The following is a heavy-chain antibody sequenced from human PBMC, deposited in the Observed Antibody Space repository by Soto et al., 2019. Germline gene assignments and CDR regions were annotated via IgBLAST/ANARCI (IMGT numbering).Heavy chain of an antibody. CDR1: GYTFTSYD. Sequence: QVQLVQSGAEVKKPGASVKVSCKASGYTFTSYDINWVRQATGQGLEWMGWMNPNSGNTGYAQKCQGRATMTRNTSISTAYMELSSLRSEDTAVYYCARGINYYASGDDAFDIWGQGTMVTVSS. V-gene: IGHV1-8*01. CDR3: ARGINYYASGDDAFDI. J-gene: IGHJ3*02. D-gene: IGHD3-10*01. CDR2: MNPNSGNT.